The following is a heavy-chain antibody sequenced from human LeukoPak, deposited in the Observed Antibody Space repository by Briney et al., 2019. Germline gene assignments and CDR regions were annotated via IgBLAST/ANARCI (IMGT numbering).Heavy chain of an antibody. CDR2: INPNSGDT. D-gene: IGHD3-16*02. J-gene: IGHJ5*02. V-gene: IGHV1-2*04. CDR1: GYTFTGYY. Sequence: ASVKVSCKASGYTFTGYYMHWVRQAPGQGLEWMGWINPNSGDTNYAQKFQGWVTMTRDTSISTAYMELSSLRSEDTAVYYCARDNSVGDIAWWFDPWGQGTLVTVSS. CDR3: ARDNSVGDIAWWFDP.